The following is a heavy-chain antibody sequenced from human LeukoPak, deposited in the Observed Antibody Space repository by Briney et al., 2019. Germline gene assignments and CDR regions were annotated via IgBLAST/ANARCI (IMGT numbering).Heavy chain of an antibody. D-gene: IGHD3-22*01. CDR1: GFIFSNYW. V-gene: IGHV3-7*01. J-gene: IGHJ4*02. CDR3: ARLTYYYDSSGYVELYYFDY. Sequence: GGSLRLSWAASGFIFSNYWMSWVRHAPGRGLEWVANIKQEGSEKYYVASVKDRFTISRDNAKNSLYLQMNSPRAEDTAVFYCARLTYYYDSSGYVELYYFDYWGQGTLVTVSS. CDR2: IKQEGSEK.